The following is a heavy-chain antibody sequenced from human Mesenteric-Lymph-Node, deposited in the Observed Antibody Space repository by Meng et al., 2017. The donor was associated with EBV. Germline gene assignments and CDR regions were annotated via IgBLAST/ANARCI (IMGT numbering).Heavy chain of an antibody. CDR1: GYTFNTYT. Sequence: QVQVVASGSELNKPWASMKGFCKASGYTFNTYTIKWVRQAPGQGLEWMGWINTNSGNPTYAQGFTGRFVFSLDTSVSTAYLQISNLKAEDTAVYYCVRDPTKVAAAASFDYWGQGTLVTVSS. CDR3: VRDPTKVAAAASFDY. V-gene: IGHV7-4-1*02. J-gene: IGHJ4*02. CDR2: INTNSGNP. D-gene: IGHD6-13*01.